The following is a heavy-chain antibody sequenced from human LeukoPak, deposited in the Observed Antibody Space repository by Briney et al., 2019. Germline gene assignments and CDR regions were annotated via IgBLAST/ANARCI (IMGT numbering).Heavy chain of an antibody. D-gene: IGHD6-19*01. CDR2: IDSGGGP. CDR3: ARIWGSSGWYLPDC. Sequence: HPGGSLRLSCAASGFTVSSNYMGWARQAPGQGLEWVSAIDSGGGPHSADHVKGRFTIARANSKNTLYRQMNSLRAEDTAVYYCARIWGSSGWYLPDCWGQGTLVTVSS. J-gene: IGHJ4*02. V-gene: IGHV3-53*01. CDR1: GFTVSSNY.